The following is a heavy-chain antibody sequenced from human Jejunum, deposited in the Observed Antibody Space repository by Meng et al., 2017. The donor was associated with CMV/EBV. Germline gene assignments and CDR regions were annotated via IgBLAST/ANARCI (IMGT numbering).Heavy chain of an antibody. D-gene: IGHD2-2*03. CDR1: RYAFTGSY. V-gene: IGHV1-2*02. Sequence: SRYAFTGSYIHWVRPAPGQGLEWVGSISPRSGGTLYAQKFRGRVTMTRDTSITTAYLELSTLKSEDTAVYFCARDPLSGYFYFDYWGQGVPVTVSS. J-gene: IGHJ4*02. CDR3: ARDPLSGYFYFDY. CDR2: ISPRSGGT.